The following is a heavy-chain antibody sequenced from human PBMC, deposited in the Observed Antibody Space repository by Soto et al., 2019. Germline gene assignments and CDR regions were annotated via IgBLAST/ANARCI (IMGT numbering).Heavy chain of an antibody. CDR3: ARGSPAMYYYDSSGYFSV. V-gene: IGHV3-11*01. J-gene: IGHJ4*02. D-gene: IGHD3-22*01. CDR2: ISSSGSTI. Sequence: GGSLRLSCAASGFTFSDYYMSWIRQAPGKGLEWVSYISSSGSTIYYADSVKGRFTISRDNAKNSLYLQTNSLRAEDTAVYYCARGSPAMYYYDSSGYFSVWGQGTLVTVSS. CDR1: GFTFSDYY.